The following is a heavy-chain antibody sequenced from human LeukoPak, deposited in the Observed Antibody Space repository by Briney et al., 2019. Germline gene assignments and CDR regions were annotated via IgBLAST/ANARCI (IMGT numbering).Heavy chain of an antibody. CDR3: ARDRGGDHYFDY. V-gene: IGHV4-30-4*01. CDR1: GGSISSGDYY. CDR2: IHYSGST. Sequence: SETLSLTCSVSGGSISSGDYYWSWIRQHPGKGLEWIGYIHYSGSTYYNPSLKSRVTISVDTSKNQFSLNLSSVTAADTAVYYCARDRGGDHYFDYWGQGSLVTVSS. J-gene: IGHJ4*02. D-gene: IGHD2-21*02.